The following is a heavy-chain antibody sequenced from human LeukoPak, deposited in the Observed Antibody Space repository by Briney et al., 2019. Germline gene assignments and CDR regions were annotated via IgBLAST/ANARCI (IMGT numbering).Heavy chain of an antibody. CDR1: GGSISSGAYY. CDR3: ARQGGSPDWFDP. V-gene: IGHV4-39*01. D-gene: IGHD1-26*01. CDR2: LYYSGST. J-gene: IGHJ5*02. Sequence: SETLSLTCTVSGGSISSGAYYWGWIRQPPGKGLEWIGSLYYSGSTYYNPSLKSRVTISVDTSKKQFSLKLTSVTAADTAVYYCARQGGSPDWFDPWGQGTLVTVSS.